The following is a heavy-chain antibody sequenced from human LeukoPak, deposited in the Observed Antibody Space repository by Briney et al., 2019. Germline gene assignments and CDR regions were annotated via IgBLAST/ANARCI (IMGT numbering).Heavy chain of an antibody. CDR2: ISGSGGST. CDR3: ARVEFGVFVSLFNLFDY. D-gene: IGHD2-8*01. V-gene: IGHV3-23*01. CDR1: GPSAVSYA. Sequence: GGSLRLSRSVVGPSAVSYAVSWVRQAPGEGLEWVSAISGSGGSTYYADSVKGRFTISINNSKNQLSLQMRSVTAADTAVYYCARVEFGVFVSLFNLFDYWGQGTLVTVSS. J-gene: IGHJ4*02.